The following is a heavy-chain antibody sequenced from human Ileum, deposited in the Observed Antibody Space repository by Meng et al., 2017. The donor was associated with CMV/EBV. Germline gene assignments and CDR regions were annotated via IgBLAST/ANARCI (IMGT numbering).Heavy chain of an antibody. J-gene: IGHJ4*02. CDR3: AKDQGVITEYYFDY. V-gene: IGHV3-30*02. CDR1: GFTFSSYG. CDR2: IRYDGSNK. Sequence: GGSLRLSCAASGFTFSSYGMHWVRQAPGKGLEWVAFIRYDGSNKYYADSVKGRFTISRDNSKNTLYLQMNSLRAEDTAVYYCAKDQGVITEYYFDYWGQGTLVT. D-gene: IGHD3-22*01.